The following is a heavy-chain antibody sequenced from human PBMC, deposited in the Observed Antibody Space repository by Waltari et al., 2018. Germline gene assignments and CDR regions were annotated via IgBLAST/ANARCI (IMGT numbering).Heavy chain of an antibody. V-gene: IGHV3-48*03. CDR3: AREGNWGEGDY. Sequence: EVQLVESGGGLVQPGGSLRLSCAASGFTFSSYEMNWVRQAPGKGLEWVSYIRSSGSTIYYADSVKGRFTISRDNAKNSLYLQMNSLRAEDTAVYYCAREGNWGEGDYWGQGTLVTVSS. D-gene: IGHD7-27*01. CDR1: GFTFSSYE. CDR2: IRSSGSTI. J-gene: IGHJ4*02.